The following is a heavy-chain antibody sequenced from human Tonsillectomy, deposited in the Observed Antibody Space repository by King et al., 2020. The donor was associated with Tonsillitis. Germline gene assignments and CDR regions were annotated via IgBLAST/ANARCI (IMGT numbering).Heavy chain of an antibody. D-gene: IGHD3-22*01. Sequence: VQLVESGGGLVKPGGSLRLSCATSVFRFNNYDMNWVRQAPGKGLEGVSAIRSSSKYIYYADSVKGRFTVSRDNAKNSLFLQMNSLRAEDTAVYYCAKDKGAEYYDSGRGAFDIWGQGTMVTVSS. CDR2: IRSSSKYI. V-gene: IGHV3-21*01. J-gene: IGHJ3*02. CDR3: AKDKGAEYYDSGRGAFDI. CDR1: VFRFNNYD.